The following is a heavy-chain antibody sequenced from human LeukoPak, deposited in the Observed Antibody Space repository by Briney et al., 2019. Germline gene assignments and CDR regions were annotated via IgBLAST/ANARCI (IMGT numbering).Heavy chain of an antibody. J-gene: IGHJ2*01. D-gene: IGHD6-19*01. CDR1: GRSISSYY. CDR2: IYTSGST. V-gene: IGHV4-4*07. Sequence: PSETLSLTCTVSGRSISSYYWSWIRQPARKGLEWIGRIYTSGSTNYSPSLKSRVTMSVDTSKNQFSLKLSSVTAADTAVYYCAREVSGWYGGPGWYFELWGRGTLVTVSS. CDR3: AREVSGWYGGPGWYFEL.